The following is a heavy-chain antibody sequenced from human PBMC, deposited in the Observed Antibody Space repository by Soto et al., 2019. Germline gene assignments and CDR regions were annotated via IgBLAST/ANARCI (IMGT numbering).Heavy chain of an antibody. V-gene: IGHV3-23*01. CDR1: GFNFSSYA. D-gene: IGHD2-15*01. CDR3: AKSRGGYCAGGSCHKFDC. J-gene: IGHJ5*01. Sequence: GGPLRLSCTASGFNFSSYAMRWVRQATGKGLEWVSSISGSGTTTYYADSVKGRFTISRDNSDNTLYLQMNSLRAEDTAVFYCAKSRGGYCAGGSCHKFDCWGQGSLVTVSS. CDR2: ISGSGTTT.